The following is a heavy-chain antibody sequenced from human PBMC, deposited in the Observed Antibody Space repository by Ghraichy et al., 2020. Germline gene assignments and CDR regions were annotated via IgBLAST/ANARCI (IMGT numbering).Heavy chain of an antibody. D-gene: IGHD2-2*01. CDR2: ISDSGGST. CDR3: AKRGRYVVPAEGYFDY. CDR1: GFTFSSYA. J-gene: IGHJ4*02. V-gene: IGHV3-23*01. Sequence: GESLNISCAASGFTFSSYAISWVRQAPGKGLEWVSVISDSGGSTYYADSFQGRFTISRDNSKNTLYLQMNSLRAEDTAVYYCAKRGRYVVPAEGYFDYWGQGTLVTVSS.